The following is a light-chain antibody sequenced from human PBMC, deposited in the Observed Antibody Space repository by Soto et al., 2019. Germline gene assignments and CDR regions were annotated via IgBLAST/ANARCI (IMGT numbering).Light chain of an antibody. Sequence: EVVMTQSPAALAVSPGDRATLSRRASQSVSSDLAWYQQKPGQSHRLLIYGAYNRATGIPDRFSGSGSGTDFTLTITRLEPEDFAVYYCQQYGGSPRTFGQGTKVDIK. CDR1: QSVSSD. CDR2: GAY. J-gene: IGKJ1*01. V-gene: IGKV3-20*01. CDR3: QQYGGSPRT.